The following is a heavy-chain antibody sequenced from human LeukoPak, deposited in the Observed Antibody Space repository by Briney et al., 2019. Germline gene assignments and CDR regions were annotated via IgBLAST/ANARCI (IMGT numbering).Heavy chain of an antibody. J-gene: IGHJ4*02. CDR2: IYHSGST. CDR1: GGSISSSNW. CDR3: ASKIAAAGTLLFDY. Sequence: SETLSLTCAVSGGSISSSNWWSWVRQPPGKGLEWIGEIYHSGSTNYNPSLKSRVTISVDKSKNQFSLELSSVTAADTAVYYCASKIAAAGTLLFDYWGQGTLVTVSS. D-gene: IGHD6-13*01. V-gene: IGHV4-4*02.